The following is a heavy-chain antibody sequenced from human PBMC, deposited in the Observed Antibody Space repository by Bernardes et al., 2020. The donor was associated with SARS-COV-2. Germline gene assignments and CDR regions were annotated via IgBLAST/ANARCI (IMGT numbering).Heavy chain of an antibody. CDR1: GYTFTSYD. V-gene: IGHV1-8*01. J-gene: IGHJ6*02. CDR2: MNPNSGNT. Sequence: ASVKVSCKASGYTFTSYDINWVRQATGQGLEWMGWMNPNSGNTGYAQKFQGRVTMTRNTSISTAYMELNSLRAEDTAVYYCAKVGIAAAGAHYYYGMDVWGQGTTVTVSS. D-gene: IGHD6-13*01. CDR3: AKVGIAAAGAHYYYGMDV.